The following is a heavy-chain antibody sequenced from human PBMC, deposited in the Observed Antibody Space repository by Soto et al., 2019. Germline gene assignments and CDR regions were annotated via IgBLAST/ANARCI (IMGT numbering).Heavy chain of an antibody. Sequence: SETLSLTCAVSGGSISSGGYSWSWIRQPPGKGLEWIGYIYHSGSTYYNPSLKSRVTISVDRSKNQFSLKLSSVTAADTAVYYCARSITFGGVPYYFDYWGQGTLVTVSS. CDR3: ARSITFGGVPYYFDY. CDR2: IYHSGST. V-gene: IGHV4-30-2*01. CDR1: GGSISSGGYS. J-gene: IGHJ4*02. D-gene: IGHD3-16*01.